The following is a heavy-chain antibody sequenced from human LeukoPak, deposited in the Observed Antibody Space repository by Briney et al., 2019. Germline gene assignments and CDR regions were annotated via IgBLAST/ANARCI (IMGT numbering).Heavy chain of an antibody. CDR3: ARGGAVAGLFDY. J-gene: IGHJ4*02. D-gene: IGHD6-19*01. V-gene: IGHV4-59*06. Sequence: SETLSLTCTVSGGSISGYYWSWIRQPPGKGLEWIGYIYYSGSTYYNPSLKSRVTISVDTSKNQFSLKLSSVTAADTAVYYCARGGAVAGLFDYWGQGTLVTVSS. CDR2: IYYSGST. CDR1: GGSISGYY.